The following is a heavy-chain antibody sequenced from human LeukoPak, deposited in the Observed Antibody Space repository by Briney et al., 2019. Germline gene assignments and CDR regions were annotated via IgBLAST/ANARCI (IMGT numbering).Heavy chain of an antibody. CDR1: GDSINSTSHY. V-gene: IGHV4-39*07. Sequence: SETLSLTCTVSGDSINSTSHYWGWIRQPPGKGLEWIGNVFYSGSNHYNPSFQSRLTISVNTSKNQFSLKLRSVTAADTAVYYCARDKSGDRRDYWGQGILVTVSS. J-gene: IGHJ4*02. D-gene: IGHD2-21*02. CDR2: VFYSGSN. CDR3: ARDKSGDRRDY.